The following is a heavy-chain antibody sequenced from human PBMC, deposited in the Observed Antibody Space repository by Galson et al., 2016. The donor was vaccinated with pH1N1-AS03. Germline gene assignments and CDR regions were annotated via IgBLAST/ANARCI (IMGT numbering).Heavy chain of an antibody. Sequence: SLRLSCAASEFTFSSYAMSWVRQAPGKGLEWVSAITSGGSTYYADSVKGRFTISRDNSKNTLYLQMDSLRAEDTAVYYCAKNNWNDKTPFDYWGQGTQVTVSS. J-gene: IGHJ4*02. CDR1: EFTFSSYA. CDR3: AKNNWNDKTPFDY. D-gene: IGHD1-1*01. CDR2: ITSGGST. V-gene: IGHV3-23*01.